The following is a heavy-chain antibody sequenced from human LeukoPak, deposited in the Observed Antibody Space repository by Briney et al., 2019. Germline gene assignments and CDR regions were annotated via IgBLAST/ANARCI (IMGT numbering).Heavy chain of an antibody. CDR3: AADHLHYDSSGSKEN. CDR2: IVVGSGNT. D-gene: IGHD3-22*01. V-gene: IGHV1-58*01. J-gene: IGHJ4*02. Sequence: SVKVSCKASGFTFTSSAVQWVRQARGQRLEWIGWIVVGSGNTNYAQKFQERVTITRDMSTSTAYMELSSLRSEDTAVYYCAADHLHYDSSGSKENWGLGTLVTVSS. CDR1: GFTFTSSA.